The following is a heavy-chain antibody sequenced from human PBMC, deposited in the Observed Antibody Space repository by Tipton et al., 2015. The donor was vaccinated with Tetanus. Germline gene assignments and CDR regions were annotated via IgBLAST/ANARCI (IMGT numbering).Heavy chain of an antibody. V-gene: IGHV4-39*07. CDR3: ARGSSRGGYAFDI. CDR2: IYYSGST. D-gene: IGHD3-10*01. Sequence: TLSLTCTVSGGSISSSSYYWGWIRQPPGKGLEWIGSIYYSGSTYYNPSLKSRVTISVDTSKTQFSLKLSSVTAADTAVYYCARGSSRGGYAFDIWGQGTMVTVSS. CDR1: GGSISSSSYY. J-gene: IGHJ3*02.